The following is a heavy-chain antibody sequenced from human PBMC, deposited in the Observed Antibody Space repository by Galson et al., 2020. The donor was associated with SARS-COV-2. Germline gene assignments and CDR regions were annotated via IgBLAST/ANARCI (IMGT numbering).Heavy chain of an antibody. J-gene: IGHJ4*02. D-gene: IGHD5-18*01. Sequence: GGSLRLSCVVSGFRFDDYAMHWVRQLPGTGLEWVGLVSGSGAETYYADSMKGRFTISRDNNKNSLFLEINGLRREDTAVYYCAKDRAAYSYADSLDYWGQGTLVTVSS. CDR2: VSGSGAET. V-gene: IGHV3-43*02. CDR3: AKDRAAYSYADSLDY. CDR1: GFRFDDYA.